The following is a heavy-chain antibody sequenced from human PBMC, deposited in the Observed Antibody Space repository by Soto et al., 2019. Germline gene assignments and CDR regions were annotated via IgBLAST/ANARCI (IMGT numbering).Heavy chain of an antibody. D-gene: IGHD2-2*01. CDR3: AKEGSYIVVVPAADGFDY. CDR2: ISYDGSNK. CDR1: GFTFSSYG. J-gene: IGHJ4*02. Sequence: GGSLRLSCAASGFTFSSYGMHWVRQAPGKGLEWVAVISYDGSNKYYADSVKGRFTISRDNSKNTLYLQMNSLRAEDTAVYYCAKEGSYIVVVPAADGFDYWGQGTLVTVSS. V-gene: IGHV3-30*18.